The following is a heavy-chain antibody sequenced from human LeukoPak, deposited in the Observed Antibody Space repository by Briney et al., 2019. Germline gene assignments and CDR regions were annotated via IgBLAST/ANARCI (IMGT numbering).Heavy chain of an antibody. CDR2: INAGNGNT. Sequence: ASVKVSCKASGYTFTSYAMHWVRQAPGQRLEWMGWINAGNGNTKYSQEFQGRVTITRDTSASTAYMELSSLRSEDVAVYYCARDSQLGAFDIWGQGTMVTVSS. V-gene: IGHV1-3*03. CDR1: GYTFTSYA. D-gene: IGHD6-6*01. J-gene: IGHJ3*02. CDR3: ARDSQLGAFDI.